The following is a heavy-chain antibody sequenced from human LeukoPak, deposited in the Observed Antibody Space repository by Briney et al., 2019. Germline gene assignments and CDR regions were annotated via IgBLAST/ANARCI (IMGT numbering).Heavy chain of an antibody. CDR1: GFTFSSYG. D-gene: IGHD3-10*01. V-gene: IGHV3-33*06. CDR2: IWYDGSNK. J-gene: IGHJ4*02. Sequence: PGRSLRLSCAASGFTFSSYGMHWVRQAPGKGLEWVAVIWYDGSNKYYADSVKGRFTISRDNSKNTLYLQMNSLRAEDTAVYYCAKDVARFGELLDHWGQGTLVTVSS. CDR3: AKDVARFGELLDH.